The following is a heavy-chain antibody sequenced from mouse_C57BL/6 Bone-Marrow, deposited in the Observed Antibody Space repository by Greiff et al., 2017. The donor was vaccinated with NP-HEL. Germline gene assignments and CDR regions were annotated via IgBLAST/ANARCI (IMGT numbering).Heavy chain of an antibody. CDR1: GYTFTSYY. CDR3: ATGTYFDV. V-gene: IGHV1S56*01. CDR2: IYPGNVNT. J-gene: IGHJ1*01. D-gene: IGHD4-1*01. Sequence: QVHVKQSGPELVKPGASVRISCKASGYTFTSYYIHWVKQRPGQGLEWIGWIYPGNVNTKYNEKFKGKATLTADKSSSTAYMQLSSLTSEDSAVYFCATGTYFDVWGAGTTVTVSS.